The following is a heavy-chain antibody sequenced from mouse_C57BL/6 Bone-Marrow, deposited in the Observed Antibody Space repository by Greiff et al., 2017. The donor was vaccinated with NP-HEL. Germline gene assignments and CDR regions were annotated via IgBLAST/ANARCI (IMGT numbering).Heavy chain of an antibody. CDR3: AVYYSNYGGFAY. CDR2: ISDGGSYT. D-gene: IGHD2-5*01. CDR1: GFTFSSYA. J-gene: IGHJ3*01. Sequence: EVQVVESGGGLVKPGGSLKLSCAASGFTFSSYAMSWVRQTPEKRLEWVATISDGGSYTYYPDNVKGRFTISRDNAKNNLYLQMSHLKSEDTAMYYCAVYYSNYGGFAYWGQGTLVTVSA. V-gene: IGHV5-4*01.